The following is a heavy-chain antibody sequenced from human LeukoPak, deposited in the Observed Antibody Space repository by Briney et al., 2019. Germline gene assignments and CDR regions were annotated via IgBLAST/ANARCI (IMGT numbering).Heavy chain of an antibody. V-gene: IGHV4-34*01. J-gene: IGHJ6*03. CDR1: GGSFSGYY. CDR2: INHSGST. D-gene: IGHD2-2*01. Sequence: PSETLSLTCAVYGGSFSGYYWSWIRQPPGKGLEWIGEINHSGSTNYNPSLKSRATISVDTSKNQFSLKLSSVTAADTAVYYCARGYCSSTCCYEDYYYYYMDVWGKGTTVTVSS. CDR3: ARGYCSSTCCYEDYYYYYMDV.